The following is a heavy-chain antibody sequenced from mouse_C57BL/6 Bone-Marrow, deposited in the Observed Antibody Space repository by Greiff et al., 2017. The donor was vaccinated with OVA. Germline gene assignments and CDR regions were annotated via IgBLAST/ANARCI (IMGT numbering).Heavy chain of an antibody. J-gene: IGHJ4*01. D-gene: IGHD1-1*01. CDR2: IRSKSSNYAT. CDR1: GFTFNTYA. CDR3: VRERDLRYYGSPHYYAMDY. Sequence: EVQGVESGGGLVQPKGSLKLSCAASGFTFNTYAMHWVRQAPGKGLEWVARIRSKSSNYATYYADSVKDRFTISRDDSQSMLYLQMNNLKTEDTAMYYCVRERDLRYYGSPHYYAMDYWGQGTSVTVSS. V-gene: IGHV10-3*01.